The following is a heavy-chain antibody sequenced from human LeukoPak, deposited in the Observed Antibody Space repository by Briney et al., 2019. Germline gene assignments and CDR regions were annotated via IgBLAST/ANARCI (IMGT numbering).Heavy chain of an antibody. V-gene: IGHV1-69*13. CDR1: GGTFSSYA. CDR3: ARDHSGIVVVPAASPSYYYYGMDV. D-gene: IGHD2-2*01. J-gene: IGHJ6*02. CDR2: IIPIFGRA. Sequence: AVKVSCKASGGTFSSYAFSWVRQAPGQRLEWMGGIIPIFGRANYAQKFQGRVTITADESTSTAYMELSSLRSEDTAVYYCARDHSGIVVVPAASPSYYYYGMDVWGQGTTVTVSS.